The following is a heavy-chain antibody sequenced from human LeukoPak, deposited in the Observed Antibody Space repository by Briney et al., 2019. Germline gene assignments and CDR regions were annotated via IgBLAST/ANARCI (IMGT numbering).Heavy chain of an antibody. CDR2: ISSSGSTI. CDR1: GFTFSSYE. Sequence: PGWSLRLSCAASGFTFSSYEMNWVRQAPGKGLEWVSYISSSGSTIYYADSVKGRFTISRDNAKNSLYLQMNSLRAEDTAVYYCARERVSALDYWGQGTLVTVSS. CDR3: ARERVSALDY. J-gene: IGHJ4*02. V-gene: IGHV3-48*03.